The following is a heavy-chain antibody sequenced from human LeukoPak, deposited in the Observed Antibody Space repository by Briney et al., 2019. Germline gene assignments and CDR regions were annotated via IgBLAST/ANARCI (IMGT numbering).Heavy chain of an antibody. CDR3: ARSGFWSGYYALDY. J-gene: IGHJ4*02. CDR1: GGSFSGYY. CDR2: INHSGST. D-gene: IGHD3-3*01. V-gene: IGHV4-34*01. Sequence: ASETLSLTCAVYGGSFSGYYWSWIRQPPGKGLEWIGEINHSGSTNYNPSLKSRVTISVDTPKNQFSLKLSSVTPADTAVYYCARSGFWSGYYALDYWGQGTLVTVSS.